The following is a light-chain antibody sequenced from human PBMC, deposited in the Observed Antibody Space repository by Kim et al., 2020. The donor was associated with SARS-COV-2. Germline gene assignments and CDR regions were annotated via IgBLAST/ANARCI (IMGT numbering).Light chain of an antibody. CDR1: QSVNHF. Sequence: DIQMTQSPSSLSASVGDRFSITCRASQSVNHFLNWYQQNPGKAPKLLIYAAATLQSGIPSRFSGSGSETEFTLTINSLQAEDFATYYCQQTYSTPYTFGQGTKLEI. CDR3: QQTYSTPYT. J-gene: IGKJ2*01. CDR2: AAA. V-gene: IGKV1-39*01.